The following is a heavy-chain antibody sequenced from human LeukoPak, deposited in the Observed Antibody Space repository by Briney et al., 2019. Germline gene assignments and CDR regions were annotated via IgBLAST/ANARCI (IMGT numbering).Heavy chain of an antibody. V-gene: IGHV3-48*03. D-gene: IGHD4-17*01. J-gene: IGHJ4*02. CDR1: GFTFSGFE. Sequence: GGSLRLSCAASGFTFSGFEMNWVRQAPGKGLEWVSFISRRGTTTKYADSVKGRFTISRDNAKNTLYLQMNSLRAEDTAVYFCGREGATVSTQIDYWGQGTLATVSS. CDR2: ISRRGTTT. CDR3: GREGATVSTQIDY.